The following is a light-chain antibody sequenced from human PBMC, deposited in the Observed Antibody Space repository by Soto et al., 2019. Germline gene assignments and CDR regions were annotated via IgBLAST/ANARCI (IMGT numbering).Light chain of an antibody. CDR2: GAS. V-gene: IGKV3-15*01. Sequence: EIVMTQSPASLSVSPGDGATLSCRASQTVASNVAWYQQKPGQGPRLLIHGASTRAAGVPARFRGSGSETDFTLTISSLQSEDFAVYYCQQYHNWPPQYTFGQGTKLQIK. J-gene: IGKJ2*01. CDR3: QQYHNWPPQYT. CDR1: QTVASN.